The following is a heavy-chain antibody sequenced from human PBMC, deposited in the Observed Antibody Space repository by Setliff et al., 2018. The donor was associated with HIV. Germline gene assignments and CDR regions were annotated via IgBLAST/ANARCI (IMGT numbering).Heavy chain of an antibody. J-gene: IGHJ3*02. Sequence: QTGGSLRLSCAASEFTFSSYAMHWVRQAPGKGLEWVSVISHDGSNKYYADSVKGRFTISRDNSKNTLYLQVNSLRPEDTAVYYCARVVGGATSMILVVLGAFDIWGQGTMVTVS. V-gene: IGHV3-30-3*01. CDR1: EFTFSSYA. CDR2: ISHDGSNK. CDR3: ARVVGGATSMILVVLGAFDI. D-gene: IGHD3-22*01.